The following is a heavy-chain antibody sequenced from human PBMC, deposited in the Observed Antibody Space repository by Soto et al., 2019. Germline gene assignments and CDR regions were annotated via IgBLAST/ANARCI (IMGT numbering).Heavy chain of an antibody. CDR3: AKVDYDYGDYHDY. J-gene: IGHJ4*01. CDR1: GYTFSRYA. D-gene: IGHD4-17*01. V-gene: IGHV3-23*01. CDR2: ISGSGGST. Sequence: PVGSLRLSCAASGYTFSRYAMSWVRQAPGKGLEWVSAISGSGGSTYYADSVKGRFTISRDNSKNTLYLQMNSLRAEDTAVYYCAKVDYDYGDYHDYWGQGTLVTVSS.